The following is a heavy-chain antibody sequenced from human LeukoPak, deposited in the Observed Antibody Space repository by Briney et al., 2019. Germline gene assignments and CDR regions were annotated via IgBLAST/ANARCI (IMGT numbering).Heavy chain of an antibody. CDR1: GDSVSSNSAA. CDR2: TYYRSKWYN. Sequence: SQTLSLTFAISGDSVSSNSAAWNWIRQSPSRGLEWLGRTYYRSKWYNDYAVSVKSRITINPDTSKNQFSLQLNSVTPEDTAVYYCARAGYSSSWGSWYFDYWGQGTLVTVSS. D-gene: IGHD6-13*01. CDR3: ARAGYSSSWGSWYFDY. J-gene: IGHJ4*02. V-gene: IGHV6-1*01.